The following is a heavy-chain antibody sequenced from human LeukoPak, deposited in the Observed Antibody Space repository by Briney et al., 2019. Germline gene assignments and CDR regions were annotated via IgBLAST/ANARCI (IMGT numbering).Heavy chain of an antibody. J-gene: IGHJ2*01. V-gene: IGHV4-4*07. CDR3: ARRTPVGYSEYFDL. Sequence: SETLSLTCTVSGYSISSGYYWGWIRQPAGKGLEWIGRIYTSGSTNYNPSLKSRVTMSVDTSKNQFSLKLSSVTAADTAVYYCARRTPVGYSEYFDLWGRGTLVTVSS. D-gene: IGHD2-15*01. CDR1: GYSISSGYY. CDR2: IYTSGST.